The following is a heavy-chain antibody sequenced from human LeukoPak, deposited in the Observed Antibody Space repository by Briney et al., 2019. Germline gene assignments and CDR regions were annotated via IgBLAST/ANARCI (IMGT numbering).Heavy chain of an antibody. D-gene: IGHD3-22*01. V-gene: IGHV3-74*01. CDR1: GFIFSSYW. CDR3: ARSSGGSGYSPTHC. Sequence: PGGSLSLSCAASGFIFSSYWMHWVRQAPGKGLVWVSRINTDGSTTTYADSVKGRFTISRDNAKNTLYLQMNSLRAGDTAVYYCARSSGGSGYSPTHCWGQGPVVTVSS. CDR2: INTDGSTT. J-gene: IGHJ1*01.